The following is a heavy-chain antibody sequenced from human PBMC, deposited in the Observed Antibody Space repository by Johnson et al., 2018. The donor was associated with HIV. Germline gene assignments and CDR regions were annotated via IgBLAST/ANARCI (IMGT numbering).Heavy chain of an antibody. CDR3: AKLQWPREDAFDI. V-gene: IGHV3-30*18. CDR1: GFTFSSYA. J-gene: IGHJ3*02. D-gene: IGHD6-19*01. Sequence: QVQLVESGGGVVQPGRSLRLSCAASGFTFSSYAMHWVRQAPGKGPEWVAVISYDGSNKYYADSVKGRFTISRDNSKNTLYLQMNSLRAEDTAVYYCAKLQWPREDAFDIWGQGTMVTVSS. CDR2: ISYDGSNK.